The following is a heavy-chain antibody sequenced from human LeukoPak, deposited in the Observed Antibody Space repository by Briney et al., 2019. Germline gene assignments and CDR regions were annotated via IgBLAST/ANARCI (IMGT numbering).Heavy chain of an antibody. CDR2: INAGNGNT. D-gene: IGHD3-22*01. CDR3: AREYDSSGYSD. V-gene: IGHV1-3*03. J-gene: IGHJ4*02. Sequence: ASVKVSCKASGYTFTSYGISWVRQAPGQGLEWMGWINAGNGNTKYSQEFQGRVTITRDTSASTAYMELSSLRSEDMAVYYCAREYDSSGYSDWGQGTLVTVSS. CDR1: GYTFTSYG.